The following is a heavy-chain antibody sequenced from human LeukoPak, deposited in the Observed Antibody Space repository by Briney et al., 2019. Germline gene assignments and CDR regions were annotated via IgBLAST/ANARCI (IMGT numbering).Heavy chain of an antibody. D-gene: IGHD1-26*01. CDR2: IYYSGST. V-gene: IGHV4-39*07. CDR3: AREGYSGSYSFDY. J-gene: IGHJ4*02. CDR1: GGSISSSSYY. Sequence: SETLSLTCTVSGGSISSSSYYWGWIRQPPGKGLEWIGSIYYSGSTYYNPSLKSRVTISIDTSKNQFSLKLRSVTAADTAVYYCAREGYSGSYSFDYWGQGTLATISS.